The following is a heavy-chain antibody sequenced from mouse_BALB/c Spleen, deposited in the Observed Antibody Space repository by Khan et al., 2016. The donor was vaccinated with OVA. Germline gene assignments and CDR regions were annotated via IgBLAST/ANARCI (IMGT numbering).Heavy chain of an antibody. Sequence: VQLQESGAELVRPGASVKLSCKTSGYTFTSYWIHWVKQRPGQGLEWIARIYPGTDNSDYNEKFKDKATLTADKSSSTAYMQLSSLKSEDSDVYFCARGESLDHFDHWGQGTTLTVSS. D-gene: IGHD6-2*01. CDR1: GYTFTSYW. CDR2: IYPGTDNS. J-gene: IGHJ2*01. V-gene: IGHV1S132*01. CDR3: ARGESLDHFDH.